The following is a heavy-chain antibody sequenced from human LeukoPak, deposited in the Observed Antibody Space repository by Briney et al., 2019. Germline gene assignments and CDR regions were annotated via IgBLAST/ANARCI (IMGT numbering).Heavy chain of an antibody. D-gene: IGHD3-10*01. CDR2: ISGYNGNA. CDR3: ARVGGFGEIVN. CDR1: GYTFTSYG. Sequence: ASVNVSCKASGYTFTSYGINWVRQAPGQGLEWMGWISGYNGNASYAQKLQGRVTMTTDTSASTVYMELRSLRSDDTAVYYCARVGGFGEIVNWGQGTMVTVSS. V-gene: IGHV1-18*01. J-gene: IGHJ3*01.